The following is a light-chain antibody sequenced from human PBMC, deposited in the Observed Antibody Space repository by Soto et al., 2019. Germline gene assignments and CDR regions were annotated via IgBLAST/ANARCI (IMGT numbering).Light chain of an antibody. V-gene: IGKV3-20*01. J-gene: IGKJ1*01. Sequence: EIVLTQSPGTLSLSPGERATLSCRASQSVSSTYVAWYQQKPGQTPNLLIYEASSRAAGIPDRFSGSGSGTDYTLTIDRLEPEDFAEYHCQQYNNWPQTFGRGTTVEFK. CDR3: QQYNNWPQT. CDR2: EAS. CDR1: QSVSSTY.